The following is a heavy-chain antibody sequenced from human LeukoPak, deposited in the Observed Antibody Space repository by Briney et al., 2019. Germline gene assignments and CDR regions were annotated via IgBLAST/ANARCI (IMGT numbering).Heavy chain of an antibody. CDR1: GFTFSSYA. CDR2: ISYDGSNK. D-gene: IGHD4-17*01. Sequence: GGSLRLSCAASGFTFSSYAMHWVRQAPGKGLEWVAVISYDGSNKYYADSVKGRFTISRDNSKNTLYLQMNSLRAEDTAVYYCAKGADYGDYTYFDYWGQGTLVTVSS. J-gene: IGHJ4*02. CDR3: AKGADYGDYTYFDY. V-gene: IGHV3-30-3*01.